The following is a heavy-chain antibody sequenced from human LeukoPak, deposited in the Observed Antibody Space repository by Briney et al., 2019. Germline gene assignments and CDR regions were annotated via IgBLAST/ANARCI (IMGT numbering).Heavy chain of an antibody. D-gene: IGHD2-8*02. CDR3: AKDKAIWYYFDY. CDR1: GFTFSSHG. V-gene: IGHV3-30*18. CDR2: ISYDGSNK. Sequence: GGSLRLSCAASGFTFSSHGMHWVRQAPGKGLEWVAVISYDGSNKYYADSVKGRFTISRDNSKNTLYLQMNSLRAEDTAVYYCAKDKAIWYYFDYWGQGTLVTVSS. J-gene: IGHJ4*02.